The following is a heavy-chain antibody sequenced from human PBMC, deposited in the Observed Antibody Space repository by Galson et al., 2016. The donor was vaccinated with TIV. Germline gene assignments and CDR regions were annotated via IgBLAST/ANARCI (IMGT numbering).Heavy chain of an antibody. CDR1: GFTFSNYA. D-gene: IGHD1-1*01. CDR3: AKVAVPQFQLILSEHYYAMDV. Sequence: SLRLSCAVSGFTFSNYAMTWVRQAPGKGLEWVSGISGSGGSTYYADSVKGRFTISRDNSKNTLYLQMNSLRAEDTAVFYCAKVAVPQFQLILSEHYYAMDVWGQGTTVTVSS. J-gene: IGHJ6*02. V-gene: IGHV3-23*01. CDR2: ISGSGGST.